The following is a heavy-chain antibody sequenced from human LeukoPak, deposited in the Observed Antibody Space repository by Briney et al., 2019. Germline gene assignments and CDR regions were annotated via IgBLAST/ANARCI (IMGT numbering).Heavy chain of an antibody. V-gene: IGHV1-69*13. CDR1: GGTFSSYA. CDR2: IIPIFGTA. D-gene: IGHD6-13*01. CDR3: ASDSSSWYNVRDY. J-gene: IGHJ4*02. Sequence: SIKVSCKASGGTFSSYAISWVRQAPGQGLEWMGGIIPIFGTANYAQKFQGRVTITADESTSTAYMELSSLRSEDTAVYYCASDSSSWYNVRDYWGQGTLVTVSS.